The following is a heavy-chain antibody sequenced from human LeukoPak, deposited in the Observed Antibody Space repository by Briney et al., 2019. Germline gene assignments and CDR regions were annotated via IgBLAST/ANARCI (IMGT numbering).Heavy chain of an antibody. Sequence: PGGSLRLSCAASGFTFSSYGMHWVRQAPGKGLEWVAVISYDGSNEYYADSVKGRFTISRDNSKNTPYPQMNSLRAEDTAVYYCAKDQRRTRGGSSWYVLDYWGQGTLVTVSS. D-gene: IGHD6-13*01. J-gene: IGHJ4*02. CDR3: AKDQRRTRGGSSWYVLDY. V-gene: IGHV3-30*18. CDR1: GFTFSSYG. CDR2: ISYDGSNE.